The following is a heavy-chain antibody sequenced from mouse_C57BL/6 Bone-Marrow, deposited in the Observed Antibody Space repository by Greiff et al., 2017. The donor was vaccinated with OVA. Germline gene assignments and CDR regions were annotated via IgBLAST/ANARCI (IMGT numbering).Heavy chain of an antibody. CDR2: IDPSDSYT. Sequence: VQLQQPGAELVKPGASVKLSCKASGYTFTSYWMQWVKQRPGQGLEWIGEIDPSDSYTNYNQKFKGKATLTVDTSSSTAYMQLRSLTSEDSAVYYCARYSNYDAMDYWGQGTSVTVSS. CDR3: ARYSNYDAMDY. J-gene: IGHJ4*01. D-gene: IGHD2-5*01. V-gene: IGHV1-50*01. CDR1: GYTFTSYW.